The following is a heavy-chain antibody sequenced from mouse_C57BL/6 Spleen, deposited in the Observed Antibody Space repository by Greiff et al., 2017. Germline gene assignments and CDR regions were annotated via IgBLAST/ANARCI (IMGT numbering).Heavy chain of an antibody. V-gene: IGHV1-69*01. Sequence: QVQLQQPGAELVMPGASVKLSCKASGYTFTSYWMHWVKQRPGQGLEWIGEIDPSDSYTNYNQKFKGKSTLTVDKSSSTAYMQLSSLTSEDSAVYYCARERGSDYDREVGYYAMDYWGQGTSVTVSS. CDR1: GYTFTSYW. D-gene: IGHD2-4*01. J-gene: IGHJ4*01. CDR2: IDPSDSYT. CDR3: ARERGSDYDREVGYYAMDY.